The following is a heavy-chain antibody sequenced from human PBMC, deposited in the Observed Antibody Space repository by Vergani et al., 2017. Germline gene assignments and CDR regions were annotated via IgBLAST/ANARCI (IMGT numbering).Heavy chain of an antibody. J-gene: IGHJ4*02. Sequence: QVQLQESGPGLVKPSQTLSLTCTVSGGSISSGGYYWSWIRQHPGKGLEWIGYIYYSGGTYYNPSLKSRVTISVDTSKNQFSLKLSSVTAADTAVSYCARVAPGAHSSSWYYYFDYWGQGTLVTVSS. V-gene: IGHV4-31*03. CDR2: IYYSGGT. CDR3: ARVAPGAHSSSWYYYFDY. D-gene: IGHD6-13*01. CDR1: GGSISSGGYY.